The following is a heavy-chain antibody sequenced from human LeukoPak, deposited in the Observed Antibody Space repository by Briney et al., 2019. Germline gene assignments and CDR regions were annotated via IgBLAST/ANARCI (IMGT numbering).Heavy chain of an antibody. V-gene: IGHV5-51*01. CDR2: IYPGDSDT. J-gene: IGHJ4*02. CDR1: GYSFTSYW. D-gene: IGHD6-13*01. Sequence: GESLKISCKGSGYSFTSYWIGWVRQMPGKGLEWMGIIYPGDSDTRYSPSIQGQVTISADKSISTAYLQWSSLRAEDTAVYYCARAIAAAGYDYWGQGTLVTVSS. CDR3: ARAIAAAGYDY.